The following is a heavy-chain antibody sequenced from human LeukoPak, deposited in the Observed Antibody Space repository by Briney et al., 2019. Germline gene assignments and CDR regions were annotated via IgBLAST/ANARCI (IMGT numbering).Heavy chain of an antibody. Sequence: SVKVSCKASGGTFSSYAITWVRQAPGHGLEWVGGIIPILGTASYAQKFQGRVTITADESASMAYMELSSLRSEDTAVYYSARGSPGKSITDYWGQGTLVTVSS. CDR3: ARGSPGKSITDY. CDR2: IIPILGTA. D-gene: IGHD3-10*01. V-gene: IGHV1-69*13. CDR1: GGTFSSYA. J-gene: IGHJ4*02.